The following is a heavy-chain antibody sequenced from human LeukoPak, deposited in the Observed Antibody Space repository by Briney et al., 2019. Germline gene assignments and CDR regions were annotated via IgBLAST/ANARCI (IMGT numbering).Heavy chain of an antibody. D-gene: IGHD4-23*01. Sequence: GGSLRLSCAASGFTFSAYSMNWVRQAPGKGLEWVSHISSGGAPIFYADSVKGRFTISRDNGQNSLYLQMNSLRDGDTAVYYCARDNSGGFGDHVYAYDIWGQGTMVTVSS. CDR2: ISSGGAPI. CDR1: GFTFSAYS. V-gene: IGHV3-48*02. CDR3: ARDNSGGFGDHVYAYDI. J-gene: IGHJ3*02.